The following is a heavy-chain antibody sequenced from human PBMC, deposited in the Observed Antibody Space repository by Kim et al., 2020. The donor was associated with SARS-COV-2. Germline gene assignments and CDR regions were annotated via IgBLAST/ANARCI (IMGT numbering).Heavy chain of an antibody. Sequence: GGSLRLSCAASGFTFSSYSMNWVRQAPGKGLEWVSSISSSSSYIYYADSVKGRFTISRDNAKNSLYLQMNSLRAEDTAVYYCARVWQWLVGPDDAFDIWGQGTMVTVSS. J-gene: IGHJ3*02. CDR2: ISSSSSYI. CDR1: GFTFSSYS. CDR3: ARVWQWLVGPDDAFDI. V-gene: IGHV3-21*01. D-gene: IGHD6-19*01.